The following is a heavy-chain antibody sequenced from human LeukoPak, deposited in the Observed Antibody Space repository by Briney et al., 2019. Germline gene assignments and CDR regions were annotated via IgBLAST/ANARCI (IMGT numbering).Heavy chain of an antibody. V-gene: IGHV3-7*01. CDR1: GFTFSGFW. CDR3: AREYSSSSGRSFDY. Sequence: GGSLRLSCAVSGFTFSGFWMSWSRQAPGRGLEWVASINSDGSEGYYADVVKGRFTISRDNAKNSLYLQINSLRAEDTAVYYCAREYSSSSGRSFDYWGQGTLVTVSS. CDR2: INSDGSEG. J-gene: IGHJ4*02. D-gene: IGHD6-6*01.